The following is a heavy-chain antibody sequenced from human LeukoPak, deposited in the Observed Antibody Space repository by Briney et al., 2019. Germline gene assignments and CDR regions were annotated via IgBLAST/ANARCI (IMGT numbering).Heavy chain of an antibody. J-gene: IGHJ4*02. CDR2: ISYDGSNK. CDR3: ATGYNYGSHFDY. Sequence: GGSLRLSCAASGFTFSSYGIQWVRQAPGKGLEWAAVISYDGSNKYYADSVKGRFTISRDNSKNTLYLQMNSLRAEDTAVYYCATGYNYGSHFDYWGQGTLVTVSS. V-gene: IGHV3-30*03. D-gene: IGHD1-1*01. CDR1: GFTFSSYG.